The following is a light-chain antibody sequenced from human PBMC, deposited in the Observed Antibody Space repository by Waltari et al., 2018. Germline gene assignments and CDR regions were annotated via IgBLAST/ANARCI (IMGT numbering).Light chain of an antibody. V-gene: IGLV2-11*01. CDR1: SSDVARYKY. J-gene: IGLJ3*02. CDR2: DVS. Sequence: QSALTQPHSVSGSPGQSVTIPCTGTSSDVARYKYFSWYHHHPGKAPQLMISDVSNRPSGVPDRFSGSKSGNTASLTISGLQAEDEADYYCSAHAGTYAYWVFGGGTKLTVL. CDR3: SAHAGTYAYWV.